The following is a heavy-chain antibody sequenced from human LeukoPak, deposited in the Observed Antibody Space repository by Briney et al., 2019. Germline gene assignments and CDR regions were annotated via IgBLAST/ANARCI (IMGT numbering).Heavy chain of an antibody. V-gene: IGHV3-53*01. J-gene: IGHJ4*02. CDR1: GFTFSSYG. Sequence: PGGSLRLSCAASGFTFSSYGMHWVRQAPGKGLEWVSVIYSGGATYYADSVKGRFTISRDNSKNTLYLQMNSLRAEDTAVYYCAREASGSPPYYFDYWGQGTLVTVSS. CDR2: IYSGGAT. CDR3: AREASGSPPYYFDY. D-gene: IGHD3-10*01.